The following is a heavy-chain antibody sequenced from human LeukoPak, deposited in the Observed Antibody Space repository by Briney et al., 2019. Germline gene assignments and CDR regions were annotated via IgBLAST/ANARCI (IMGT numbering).Heavy chain of an antibody. Sequence: KPSETLSLTCTVSGGSISLSSYYWGWIRHPPGKGLEYIGSIYYNGSTHYNPSLKSRVTISVDTSKNHFSLMLTSVTAADTAVYYCATLPGLEYDTSGYYSYFDYWGQGTLVTVSS. CDR3: ATLPGLEYDTSGYYSYFDY. CDR1: GGSISLSSYY. J-gene: IGHJ4*02. CDR2: IYYNGST. V-gene: IGHV4-39*02. D-gene: IGHD3-22*01.